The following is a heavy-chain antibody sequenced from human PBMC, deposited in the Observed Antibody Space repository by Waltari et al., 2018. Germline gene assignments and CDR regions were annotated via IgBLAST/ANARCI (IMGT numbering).Heavy chain of an antibody. CDR3: ATAGIAVAGRDHDAFDI. D-gene: IGHD6-19*01. J-gene: IGHJ3*02. V-gene: IGHV1-8*01. CDR2: MNPNSGNT. CDR1: GYTFTSYD. Sequence: QVQLVQSGAEVKKPGASVKVSCKASGYTFTSYDINWVRQATGQGLEWMGWMNPNSGNTGYAQKFQGRVTITADKSTSTAYMELSSLRSEDTAVYYCATAGIAVAGRDHDAFDIWGQGTMVTVSS.